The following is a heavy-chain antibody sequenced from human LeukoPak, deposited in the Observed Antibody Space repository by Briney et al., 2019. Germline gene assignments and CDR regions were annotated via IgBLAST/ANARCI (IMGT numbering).Heavy chain of an antibody. J-gene: IGHJ4*02. CDR1: GGSFSGYY. CDR2: INHSGST. V-gene: IGHV4-34*01. D-gene: IGHD2-15*01. Sequence: SETLSLTCAVYGGSFSGYYWSWIRQPPGKGLEWIGEINHSGSTNYNPSLESRVTISVDTSKNQFSLKLSSVTAADTAVYYCARGPHCSGGSCYPYYFDYWGQGTLVTVSS. CDR3: ARGPHCSGGSCYPYYFDY.